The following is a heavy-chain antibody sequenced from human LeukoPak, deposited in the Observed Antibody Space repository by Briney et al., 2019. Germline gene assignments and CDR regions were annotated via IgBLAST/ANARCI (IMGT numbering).Heavy chain of an antibody. CDR1: SGSVSDDY. CDR2: ITHSGSP. V-gene: IGHV4-34*01. Sequence: PSETLSLTCGVSSGSVSDDYWRSIRQPPGGGLEWLGEITHSGSPNYNPSLKSRVTISGDTSKKQFSLNLTSVTAADTGVYYCARGVDLWGRGTPVTVSS. J-gene: IGHJ2*01. CDR3: ARGVDL.